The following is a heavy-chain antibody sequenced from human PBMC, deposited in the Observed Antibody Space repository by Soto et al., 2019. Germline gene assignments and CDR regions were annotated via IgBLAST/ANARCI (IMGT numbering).Heavy chain of an antibody. V-gene: IGHV1-2*04. J-gene: IGHJ5*02. CDR2: INPNSGGT. CDR3: ARDKGNMELYYYDSSGLLT. Sequence: GASVKVSCKASGYTFTGYYMHWVRQAPGQGLEWMGWINPNSGGTNYAQKFQGWVTMTRDTSISTAYMELSRLRSDDTAVYYCARDKGNMELYYYDSSGLLTWGQGTLVTVSS. CDR1: GYTFTGYY. D-gene: IGHD3-22*01.